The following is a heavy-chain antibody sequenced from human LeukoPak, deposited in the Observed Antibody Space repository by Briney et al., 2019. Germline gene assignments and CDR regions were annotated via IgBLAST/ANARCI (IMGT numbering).Heavy chain of an antibody. CDR2: INPNSGGT. V-gene: IGHV1-2*02. Sequence: ASVKVSCKASGYTFTGYYMHWVRQAPGQGLEWMGWINPNSGGTNYAQKFQGRVTMTRDTSISTAYMELSRLRSNDTAVYYCARERVQQPVRKAFDIWGQGTMVTVSS. D-gene: IGHD6-13*01. CDR3: ARERVQQPVRKAFDI. CDR1: GYTFTGYY. J-gene: IGHJ3*02.